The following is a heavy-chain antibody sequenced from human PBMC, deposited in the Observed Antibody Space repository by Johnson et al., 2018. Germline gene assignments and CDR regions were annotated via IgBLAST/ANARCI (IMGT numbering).Heavy chain of an antibody. D-gene: IGHD3-16*01. Sequence: QVQLQESGPGLVKASETLSLTCTVSGDSISSYYWSWIRRPPGKGLEWIGYLYYRGSTNYNPSLKSRVTISVDTSKNQFSLKLSSVTAADAAVYYCARAAGGIYDGMDVWGQGTTVTGSS. CDR1: GDSISSYY. CDR2: LYYRGST. J-gene: IGHJ6*02. CDR3: ARAAGGIYDGMDV. V-gene: IGHV4-59*01.